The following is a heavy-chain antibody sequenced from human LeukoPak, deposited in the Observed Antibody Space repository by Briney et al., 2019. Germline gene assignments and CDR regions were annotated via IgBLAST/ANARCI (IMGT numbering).Heavy chain of an antibody. J-gene: IGHJ4*02. CDR3: ARDYVGMSTIRDFGC. CDR1: GHTFTSIG. D-gene: IGHD5-24*01. Sequence: ASVKVSCKTSGHTFTSIGFSWGRQAPRPGLEWMGWISAYNGDTSYAQKLQGRVTMTTDTSTSTVYMELRSLRSDDTDVYYCARDYVGMSTIRDFGCWVQGTVVTVSS. CDR2: ISAYNGDT. V-gene: IGHV1-18*01.